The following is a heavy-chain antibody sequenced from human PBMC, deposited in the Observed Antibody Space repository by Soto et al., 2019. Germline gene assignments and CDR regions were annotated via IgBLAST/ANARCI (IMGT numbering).Heavy chain of an antibody. CDR3: ARGVAAALYNWFDP. V-gene: IGHV4-4*02. CDR2: IYHSGST. CDR1: GGSISSSNW. D-gene: IGHD6-13*01. J-gene: IGHJ5*02. Sequence: SETLSLTCAVSGGSISSSNWWSWVRQPPGKGLEWIGEIYHSGSTNYNPSLKSRVTLSVDKSKNQFSLKLSSVTAADTAVYYCARGVAAALYNWFDPWGQGTLVTVSS.